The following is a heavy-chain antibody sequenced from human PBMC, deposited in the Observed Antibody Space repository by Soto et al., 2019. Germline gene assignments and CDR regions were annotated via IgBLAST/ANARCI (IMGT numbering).Heavy chain of an antibody. CDR3: AKAPPGEMATITGFGY. CDR2: ISGSGGST. D-gene: IGHD5-12*01. V-gene: IGHV3-23*01. Sequence: EVQLLESGGGLVQPGGSLRLSCAASGFTFSSYAMSWVRQAPGKGLEWVSAISGSGGSTYYADSVKGRFTISRDNSKNTLYLQMNSLRAEDTAVYYCAKAPPGEMATITGFGYWGQGTLVTVSS. J-gene: IGHJ4*02. CDR1: GFTFSSYA.